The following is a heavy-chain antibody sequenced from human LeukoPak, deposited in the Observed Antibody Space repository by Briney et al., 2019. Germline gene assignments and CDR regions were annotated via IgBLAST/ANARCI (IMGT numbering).Heavy chain of an antibody. Sequence: SETLSLTCTVSGGSISSGGYYWSWIRQPPGKGLEWIGYIYHSGSTYYNPSLKSRVTISVDRSKNQFSLKLSSVTAADTAVYYCARGPKYCGGDCYHLDYWGQGTLVTVSS. D-gene: IGHD2-21*02. CDR1: GGSISSGGYY. J-gene: IGHJ4*02. CDR3: ARGPKYCGGDCYHLDY. CDR2: IYHSGST. V-gene: IGHV4-30-2*01.